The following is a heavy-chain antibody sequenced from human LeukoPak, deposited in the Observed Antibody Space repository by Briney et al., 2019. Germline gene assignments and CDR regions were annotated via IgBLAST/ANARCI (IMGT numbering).Heavy chain of an antibody. Sequence: SETLSLTCTVSGGSISSSSYYWGWIRQPPGKGLEWIGSIYYSGSTYYNPSLKSRVTISVDTSKNQFSLKLSSVTAADTAVYYCARLDPFTFDYWGQGTLVTVSS. CDR3: ARLDPFTFDY. J-gene: IGHJ4*02. CDR2: IYYSGST. CDR1: GGSISSSSYY. D-gene: IGHD2-2*03. V-gene: IGHV4-39*01.